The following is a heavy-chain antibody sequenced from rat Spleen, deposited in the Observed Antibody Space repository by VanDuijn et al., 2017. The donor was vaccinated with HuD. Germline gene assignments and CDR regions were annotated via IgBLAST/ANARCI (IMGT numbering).Heavy chain of an antibody. J-gene: IGHJ3*01. CDR2: ISYDGSST. D-gene: IGHD1-4*01. CDR3: ARVGTRVSRFAY. CDR1: GFTFNNYW. V-gene: IGHV5-31*01. Sequence: EVQLVESGGGLVQPGRSLKLSCVASGFTFNNYWMTWIRQAPGKGLEWVATISYDGSSTYYRDSVKGRFTISRDNARSTLYLQMDSLRSEDTATYYCARVGTRVSRFAYWGQGTLVTVSS.